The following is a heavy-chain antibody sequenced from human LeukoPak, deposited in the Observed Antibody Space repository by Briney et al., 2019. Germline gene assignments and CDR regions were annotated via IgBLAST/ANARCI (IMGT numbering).Heavy chain of an antibody. J-gene: IGHJ4*02. CDR2: INQNGSEK. V-gene: IGHV3-7*01. CDR3: ARDQGAGSDY. Sequence: GGSLRLSCTASGFTFNNYWMNWVRQAPGKGLEWVANINQNGSEKYYVDSVKGRFTNSRDNAKNSLYLQMNSLRAEDTAVYYCARDQGAGSDYWGQGTLVTVSS. CDR1: GFTFNNYW. D-gene: IGHD6-19*01.